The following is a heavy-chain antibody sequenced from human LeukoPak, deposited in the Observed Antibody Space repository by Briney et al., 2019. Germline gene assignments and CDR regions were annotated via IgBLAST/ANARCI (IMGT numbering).Heavy chain of an antibody. CDR2: ISWDGGST. D-gene: IGHD5-12*01. CDR3: ARVEASGYDYGAFDY. J-gene: IGHJ4*02. V-gene: IGHV3-43D*03. CDR1: GFTFDDYA. Sequence: GGSLRLSCAASGFTFDDYAMHWVRQAPGKGLEWVSLISWDGGSTSYADSVKGRFTISRDNPKNTLYLQMNSLRVEDTAVYYCARVEASGYDYGAFDYWGQGTLVTVSS.